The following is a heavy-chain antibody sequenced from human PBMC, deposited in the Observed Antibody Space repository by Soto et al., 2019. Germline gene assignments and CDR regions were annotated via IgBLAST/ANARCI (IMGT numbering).Heavy chain of an antibody. CDR2: IYYSGST. Sequence: SETLSLTCTVSGGSISSGGYYWSWIRLHPGKGLEWIGYIYYSGSTYYNPSLKSRVTISVDTSKNQFSLKLSSVTAADTAVYYCARGGYYYDSSGFSFDYWGQGTLVTVSS. V-gene: IGHV4-31*03. CDR3: ARGGYYYDSSGFSFDY. J-gene: IGHJ4*02. D-gene: IGHD3-22*01. CDR1: GGSISSGGYY.